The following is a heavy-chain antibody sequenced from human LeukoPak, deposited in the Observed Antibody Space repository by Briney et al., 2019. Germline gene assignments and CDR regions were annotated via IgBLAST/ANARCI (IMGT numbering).Heavy chain of an antibody. D-gene: IGHD1-26*01. CDR3: AKDEGGTYYFDY. J-gene: IGHJ4*02. CDR1: GYTFTGYY. Sequence: GASVKVSCKASGYTFTGYYIHWVRQAPGQGLEWMGWINPNSGGTNSAQKFQGRVTMTRDTSISTAYMELRSLRSDDTAVYYCAKDEGGTYYFDYWGQGTLVTVSS. V-gene: IGHV1-2*02. CDR2: INPNSGGT.